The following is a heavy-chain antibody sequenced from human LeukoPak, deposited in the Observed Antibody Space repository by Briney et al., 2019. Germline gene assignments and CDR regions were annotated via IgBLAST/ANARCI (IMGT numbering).Heavy chain of an antibody. V-gene: IGHV4-34*01. CDR1: GGSPSGYY. CDR3: ARVPYCSGGSCNYYYYYGMDV. CDR2: IYHRGRT. D-gene: IGHD2-15*01. J-gene: IGHJ6*01. Sequence: PETLSLTCAVYGGSPSGYYWSWIRQPTGKGLEWTGEIYHRGRTNYNTSLKSRVTISVDPSKHQFYLKLRYVTAADTAVYYCARVPYCSGGSCNYYYYYGMDVWGQGPTVSVS.